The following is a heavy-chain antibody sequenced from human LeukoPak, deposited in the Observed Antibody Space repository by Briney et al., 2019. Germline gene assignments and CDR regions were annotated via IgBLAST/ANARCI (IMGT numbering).Heavy chain of an antibody. V-gene: IGHV4-38-2*01. CDR2: ICHSGST. CDR3: ARAGMATIPYYYYYYYMDV. J-gene: IGHJ6*03. D-gene: IGHD5-24*01. CDR1: GYSISSGYY. Sequence: KSSETLSLSCAVSGYSISSGYYWGWIRQPPGKGLEGIGIICHSGSTYYNPSLKSRVTISVDTSKNQFSLKLSSVTAADTAVYYCARAGMATIPYYYYYYYMDVWGKGTTVTVSS.